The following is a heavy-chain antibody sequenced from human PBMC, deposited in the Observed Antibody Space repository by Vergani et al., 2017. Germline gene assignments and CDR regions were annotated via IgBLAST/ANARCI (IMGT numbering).Heavy chain of an antibody. Sequence: QVQLVESGGGVVQPGRSLRLSCAASGFTFSSYAMHWVRQAPGKGLEWVAVISYDGSNKYYADSVKGRSTISINNSKNTLYLPMNSLRAEVTAVYHCVRTCIGGSCYMWYFDLWGRGTLVTVSS. D-gene: IGHD2-15*01. CDR2: ISYDGSNK. J-gene: IGHJ2*01. CDR1: GFTFSSYA. V-gene: IGHV3-30-3*01. CDR3: VRTCIGGSCYMWYFDL.